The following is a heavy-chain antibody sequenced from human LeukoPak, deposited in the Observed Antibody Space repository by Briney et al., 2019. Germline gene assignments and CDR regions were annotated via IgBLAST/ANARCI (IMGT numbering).Heavy chain of an antibody. CDR2: INPDGSTT. V-gene: IGHV3-74*01. D-gene: IGHD4-17*01. J-gene: IGHJ4*02. CDR1: GFTFSNYW. CDR3: AKRKRLRAAQSDY. Sequence: GGSLRLSCAASGFTFSNYWMHWVRQDPGKGLVWVSFINPDGSTTNYADSVKGRFTISRDNAKNALYLQMNGLRADDTAVYYCAKRKRLRAAQSDYWGQGTLVTVSS.